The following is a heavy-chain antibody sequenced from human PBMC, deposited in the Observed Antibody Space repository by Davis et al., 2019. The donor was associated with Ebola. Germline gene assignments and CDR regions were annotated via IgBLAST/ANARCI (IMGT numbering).Heavy chain of an antibody. CDR2: IFHNGRT. CDR3: VSQSAAILGMPGYFFDR. CDR1: GDSIRSYHW. J-gene: IGHJ4*02. V-gene: IGHV4-4*02. D-gene: IGHD2-2*02. Sequence: SETLSLTCAVSGDSIRSYHWWSCVRQSPERGLEWIGEIFHNGRTNYNPSLQSRVTISVDTSGNQFSLNLNSVTAADTAVYFCVSQSAAILGMPGYFFDRWGQGTLVTVSS.